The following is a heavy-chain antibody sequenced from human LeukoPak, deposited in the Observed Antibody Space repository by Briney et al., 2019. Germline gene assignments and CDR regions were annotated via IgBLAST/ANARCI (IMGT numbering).Heavy chain of an antibody. CDR2: INHSGST. Sequence: PSDTLTLTCTVYGGSFSGYYWSWLRQPPGKGLEWIGEINHSGSTNYNPFLKSRINISVNTCKNQFSLKLSHVNAADTAVYYCARGLEYSSSWHTINWFDPWGQGTLVTVSS. V-gene: IGHV4-34*01. D-gene: IGHD6-13*01. J-gene: IGHJ5*02. CDR1: GGSFSGYY. CDR3: ARGLEYSSSWHTINWFDP.